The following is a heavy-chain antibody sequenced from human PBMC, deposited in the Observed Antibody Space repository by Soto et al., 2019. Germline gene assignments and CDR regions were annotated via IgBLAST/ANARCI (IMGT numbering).Heavy chain of an antibody. V-gene: IGHV3-15*07. Sequence: PGGSLRLSCAASGFTFSNAWMNWVRQAPGKGLEWVGRIKSKTDGGTTDYAAPVKGRFTISRDDSKNTLYLQMNSLKTEDTAVYYCTTEAAYSSSKDYYYYGMDVWGQGTTVTVSS. D-gene: IGHD6-6*01. CDR1: GFTFSNAW. CDR3: TTEAAYSSSKDYYYYGMDV. CDR2: IKSKTDGGTT. J-gene: IGHJ6*02.